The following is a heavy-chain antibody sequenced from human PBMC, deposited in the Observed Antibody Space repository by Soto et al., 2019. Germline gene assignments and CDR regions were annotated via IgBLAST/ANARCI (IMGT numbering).Heavy chain of an antibody. Sequence: QIQLVESGGGLVKSGGSLRLSCAASGFSFSDYYMTWIRQAPGKGLEWLSYISPKSNYREYADSVKGRHTISRDNAKKSLSLQINSLRADDTGFYYCGRGGGGGHFDAWGQGTLVTVSS. D-gene: IGHD3-16*01. J-gene: IGHJ4*02. CDR1: GFSFSDYY. CDR3: GRGGGGGHFDA. V-gene: IGHV3-11*05. CDR2: ISPKSNYR.